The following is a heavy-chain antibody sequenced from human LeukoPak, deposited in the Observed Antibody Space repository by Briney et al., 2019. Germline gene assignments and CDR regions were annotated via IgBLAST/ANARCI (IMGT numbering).Heavy chain of an antibody. V-gene: IGHV3-23*01. CDR3: AKDGSAAGIPRGMDV. J-gene: IGHJ6*02. CDR1: GFTFSSYA. D-gene: IGHD6-13*01. CDR2: ISGSAGST. Sequence: PGGSLRLSCAASGFTFSSYAMSWVRQAPGKGLEWVSAISGSAGSTYYADSVKGRFTISRDNSKNTLYLQMNSLRAEDTAVYYCAKDGSAAGIPRGMDVWGQGTTVTVSS.